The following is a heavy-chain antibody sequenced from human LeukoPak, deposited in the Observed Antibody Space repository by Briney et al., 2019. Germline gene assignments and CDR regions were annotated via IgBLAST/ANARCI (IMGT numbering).Heavy chain of an antibody. CDR3: ARVQWEPAAIAGVGNFDY. D-gene: IGHD2-2*01. J-gene: IGHJ4*02. V-gene: IGHV4-38-2*02. CDR1: GYSISSGYY. CDR2: IYHSGST. Sequence: SSETLSLTCTVSGYSISSGYYWGWIRQPPGKGLEWIGSIYHSGSTYYNPSLKSRVTISVDTSKNQFSLKLSSVTAADTAVYYCARVQWEPAAIAGVGNFDYWGQGTLVTASS.